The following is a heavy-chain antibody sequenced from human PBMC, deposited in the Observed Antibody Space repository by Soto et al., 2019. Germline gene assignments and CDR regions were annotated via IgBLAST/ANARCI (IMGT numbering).Heavy chain of an antibody. V-gene: IGHV3-23*01. CDR2: ISVGGGRI. CDR1: GFTFSGYL. CDR3: ANSYSSNWYDYFDD. J-gene: IGHJ4*03. Sequence: GGSLRLSCGASGFTFSGYLMSWVGQAPGKGLEWVSAISVGGGRIYYADSVNGRFIISRDTSKNTLYLQMNSLRAEDTAPYYWANSYSSNWYDYFDDWGQGTMVTVSS. D-gene: IGHD6-13*01.